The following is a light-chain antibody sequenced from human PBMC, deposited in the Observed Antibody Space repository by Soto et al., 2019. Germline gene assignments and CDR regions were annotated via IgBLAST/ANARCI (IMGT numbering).Light chain of an antibody. Sequence: IQMTQSPSSLSASVGDGVTLTCRASHTIATYLNWYQQKPGQVPEVLIYGASRLHVGVPSRFTGSGYGTDFTLTINNLQPEDFATYYCLQHYSYPRTFGQGTKVEI. J-gene: IGKJ1*01. CDR1: HTIATY. CDR3: LQHYSYPRT. CDR2: GAS. V-gene: IGKV1-39*01.